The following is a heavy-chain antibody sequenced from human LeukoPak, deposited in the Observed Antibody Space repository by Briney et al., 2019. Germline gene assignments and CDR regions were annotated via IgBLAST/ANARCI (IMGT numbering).Heavy chain of an antibody. D-gene: IGHD6-19*01. V-gene: IGHV3-30*04. CDR2: ISYDGSNK. CDR3: ARMGIAVAGVFDY. CDR1: GFTFSSDA. Sequence: GGSLRLSCAASGFTFSSDAMHWVRQAPGKGLEWVAVISYDGSNKYYADSVKGRFTISRDNSKNTLYLQMNSLRAEDTAVYYCARMGIAVAGVFDYWGQGTLVTVSS. J-gene: IGHJ4*02.